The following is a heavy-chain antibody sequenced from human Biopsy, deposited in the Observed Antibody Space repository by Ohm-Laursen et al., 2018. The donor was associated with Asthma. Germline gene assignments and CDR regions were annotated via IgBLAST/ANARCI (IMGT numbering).Heavy chain of an antibody. Sequence: SLRLSCSASGFTFSSYSMNWVRQAPGKGLEWVSYISSRSSTIYYADSVKGRFTISRDNAKNSLYLQMNSLRDEDTAVYYCARPRWGPYGYWGQGTLVTVSS. D-gene: IGHD4-17*01. CDR2: ISSRSSTI. CDR1: GFTFSSYS. CDR3: ARPRWGPYGY. V-gene: IGHV3-48*02. J-gene: IGHJ4*02.